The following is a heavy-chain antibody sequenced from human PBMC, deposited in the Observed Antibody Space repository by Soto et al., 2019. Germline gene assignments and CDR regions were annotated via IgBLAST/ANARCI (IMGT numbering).Heavy chain of an antibody. J-gene: IGHJ6*02. CDR2: INPNNGGT. CDR1: GYTFTGYY. Sequence: ASVKVSCKASGYTFTGYYMHWVRQAPGQGLEWMGWINPNNGGTNYAQKFQGWVTMTRDTSISTAYMELSRLRSDDTAVYYCARNRGSGSSYYYGMDVWGQGTTVTVSS. CDR3: ARNRGSGSSYYYGMDV. V-gene: IGHV1-2*04. D-gene: IGHD3-10*01.